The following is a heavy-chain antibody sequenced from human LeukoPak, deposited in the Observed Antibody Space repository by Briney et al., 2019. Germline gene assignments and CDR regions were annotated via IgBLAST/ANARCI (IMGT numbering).Heavy chain of an antibody. Sequence: GASVKVSCMASGYTFTGYYMHWVRQAPGQGLEWMGWISPQSGGTNYAQKFQGRVTMTRDTSISTAYMELSRLRSDDTAVYYCARVIGFGELSLGYWGQGTLVTVSS. CDR1: GYTFTGYY. D-gene: IGHD3-10*01. V-gene: IGHV1-2*02. CDR3: ARVIGFGELSLGY. J-gene: IGHJ4*02. CDR2: ISPQSGGT.